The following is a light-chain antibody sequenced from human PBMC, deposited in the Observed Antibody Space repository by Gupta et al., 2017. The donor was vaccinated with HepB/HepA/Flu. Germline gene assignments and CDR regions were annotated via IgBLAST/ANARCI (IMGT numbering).Light chain of an antibody. CDR3: QHYNSYSSS. V-gene: IGKV1-5*03. J-gene: IGKJ2*04. CDR2: KAS. Sequence: DIQLTQSPSTLSASVGERVTITCRASQSISSWLAWYQQKPGKAPKLLIYKASSLESGVPARFSGSGSGTEFTLTISSLQPDDFATYYCQHYNSYSSSFGQGTKLEIK. CDR1: QSISSW.